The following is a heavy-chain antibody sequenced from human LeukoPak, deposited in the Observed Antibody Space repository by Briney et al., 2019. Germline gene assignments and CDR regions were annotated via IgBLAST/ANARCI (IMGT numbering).Heavy chain of an antibody. D-gene: IGHD3-10*02. CDR2: IKQDGSEK. Sequence: GGSLRLSCAAAGFTFSSYWMSLVRQAPGKVLEWVANIKQDGSEKYYADYVKGRFTISRDNAKNSLYLQMNSLRAEDTVVYYCAELGITMIGGVWGKGTTVTISS. J-gene: IGHJ6*04. CDR3: AELGITMIGGV. V-gene: IGHV3-7*01. CDR1: GFTFSSYW.